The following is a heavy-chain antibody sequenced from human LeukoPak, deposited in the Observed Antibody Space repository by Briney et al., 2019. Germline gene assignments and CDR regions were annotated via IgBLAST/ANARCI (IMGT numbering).Heavy chain of an antibody. CDR1: VDTFSSYA. D-gene: IGHD6-13*01. Sequence: SVNVSCKASVDTFSSYAISWVRQGHVQGLEWIGKLSTILGIANYEQKFQGRVTNTPAKSSRTDYMELSGMRCEDTGVYYCGRVVSKQLTSDYWGKGTLVTVSS. V-gene: IGHV1-69*04. CDR3: GRVVSKQLTSDY. CDR2: LSTILGIA. J-gene: IGHJ4*02.